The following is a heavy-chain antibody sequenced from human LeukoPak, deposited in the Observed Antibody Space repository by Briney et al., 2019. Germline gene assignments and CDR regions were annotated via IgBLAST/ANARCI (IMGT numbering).Heavy chain of an antibody. Sequence: PSETLSLTCAVYGGSFSGYYWSWIRQAPGKGLEWVSYISSSGSTIYYADSVKGRFTISRDNAKNSLYLQMNSLRAEDTAVYYCARDRRLSAVAGDAGNWFDPWGQGTLVTVSS. J-gene: IGHJ5*02. D-gene: IGHD6-19*01. CDR3: ARDRRLSAVAGDAGNWFDP. V-gene: IGHV3-11*01. CDR2: ISSSGSTI. CDR1: GGSFSGYY.